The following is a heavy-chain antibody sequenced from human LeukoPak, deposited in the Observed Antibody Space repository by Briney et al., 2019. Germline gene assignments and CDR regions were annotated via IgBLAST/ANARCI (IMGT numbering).Heavy chain of an antibody. CDR1: GFTFTNAG. D-gene: IGHD5-18*01. J-gene: IGHJ4*02. Sequence: GGSLRLSCAGSGFTFTNAGIHWVRLAAGKGLEWVSFISHDGTNKYYSDSVDGRFTVSRLNSQNTVYLQMTDLRPDDTATYYCASEDVDTGDFWGQGTLVTVSS. V-gene: IGHV3-30*01. CDR2: ISHDGTNK. CDR3: ASEDVDTGDF.